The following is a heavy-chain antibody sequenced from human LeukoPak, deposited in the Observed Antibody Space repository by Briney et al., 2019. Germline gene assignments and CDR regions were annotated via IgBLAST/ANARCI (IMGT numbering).Heavy chain of an antibody. CDR2: VNWKGDLT. CDR1: GFTFDDYG. Sequence: GGSLRLSCAASGFTFDDYGMSWVRQVAGKGLEWVSTVNWKGDLTYYVDSVKGRFTISRDNAKKSLYLQMNSLRAEDTGVYYCAGSCTTGVCYGDWYFDLWGRGTPVTVSS. V-gene: IGHV3-20*04. D-gene: IGHD2-8*01. CDR3: AGSCTTGVCYGDWYFDL. J-gene: IGHJ2*01.